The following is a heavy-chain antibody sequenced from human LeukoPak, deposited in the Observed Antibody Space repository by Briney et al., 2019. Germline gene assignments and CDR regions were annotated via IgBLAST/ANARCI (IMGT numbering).Heavy chain of an antibody. CDR2: INHSGST. CDR1: GGSFSGYY. D-gene: IGHD5-18*01. Sequence: NPSETLSLTCAVYGGSFSGYYWSWIRQPPGKGLEWIGEINHSGSTNYNPSLKSRVTISVDTSKNQFSLQLNSVTPEDTAMYYCAREDTAMVGAFDIWGQGTMVTVSS. V-gene: IGHV4-34*01. CDR3: AREDTAMVGAFDI. J-gene: IGHJ3*02.